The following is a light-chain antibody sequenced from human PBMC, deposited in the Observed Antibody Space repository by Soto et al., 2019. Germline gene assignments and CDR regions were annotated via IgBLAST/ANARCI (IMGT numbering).Light chain of an antibody. J-gene: IGKJ1*01. CDR3: QQSYSTPWT. V-gene: IGKV1-39*01. CDR1: QAINNY. CDR2: DAS. Sequence: IQMTQSPSSLSASVGDRVTITCQASQAINNYLHWYQQKPGKAPKLLIYDASNLEKGAPSTLRGSGSGTNFTLTISSLQPEDFATYYCQQSYSTPWTFGQGTKVDIK.